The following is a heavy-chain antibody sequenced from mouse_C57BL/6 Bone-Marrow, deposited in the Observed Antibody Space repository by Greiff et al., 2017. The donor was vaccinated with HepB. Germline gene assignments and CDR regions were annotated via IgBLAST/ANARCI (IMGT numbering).Heavy chain of an antibody. D-gene: IGHD1-1*01. CDR2: IDPSDSYT. V-gene: IGHV1-69*01. J-gene: IGHJ2*01. Sequence: QVQLQQPGAELVMPGASVKLSCKASGYTFTSYWMHWVKQRPGQGLEWIGEIDPSDSYTNYNQKFKGKSTLTVDKSSSTAYMQLSSLTSEDSAVYYCAREDTTGVADFDYWGQGTTLTVSS. CDR3: AREDTTGVADFDY. CDR1: GYTFTSYW.